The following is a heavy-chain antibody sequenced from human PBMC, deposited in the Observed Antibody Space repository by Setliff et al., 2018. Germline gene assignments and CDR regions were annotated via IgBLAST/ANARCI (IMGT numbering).Heavy chain of an antibody. CDR2: IYPGDSDT. J-gene: IGHJ6*03. D-gene: IGHD6-19*01. CDR3: ARREVEVAGTSYYYYMDV. Sequence: PRGSLKISCKGSGYSFTSYWIGWVRQMPGKGLEWMGIIYPGDSDTRYSPSFQGQVTISADKSISTAYLQWSSLKASDTAMYYCARREVEVAGTSYYYYMDVWGKGTTVTVSS. V-gene: IGHV5-51*01. CDR1: GYSFTSYW.